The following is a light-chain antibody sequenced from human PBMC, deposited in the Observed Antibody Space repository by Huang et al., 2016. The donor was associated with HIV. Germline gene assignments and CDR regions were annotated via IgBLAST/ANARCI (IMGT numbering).Light chain of an antibody. CDR3: QQYNDWLSLT. CDR2: GAS. J-gene: IGKJ4*01. CDR1: QSISSN. Sequence: EIVMTQSPGTLSVSPGERATLSCRASQSISSNLAWYQQKPCQSPRLLIYGASTRATGVPGRFSGSGSGTEFTLPISSLQFEDSAVYYCQQYNDWLSLTFGGGTKV. V-gene: IGKV3-15*01.